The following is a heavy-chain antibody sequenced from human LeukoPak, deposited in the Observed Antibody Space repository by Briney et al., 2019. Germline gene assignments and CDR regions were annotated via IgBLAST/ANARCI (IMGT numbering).Heavy chain of an antibody. Sequence: ASVKLSCKASGGTFSSYAISWVREAPGQGLEWMGGIIPIFGTANYAQKFQGRVTITADKSTSTAYMELSSLRSEDTAVYYCARDRDAITRTLDYWGQGTLVTVSS. V-gene: IGHV1-69*06. J-gene: IGHJ4*02. CDR2: IIPIFGTA. D-gene: IGHD5-24*01. CDR1: GGTFSSYA. CDR3: ARDRDAITRTLDY.